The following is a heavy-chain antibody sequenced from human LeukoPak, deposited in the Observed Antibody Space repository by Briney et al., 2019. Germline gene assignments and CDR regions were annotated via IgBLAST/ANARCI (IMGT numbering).Heavy chain of an antibody. Sequence: GGSLRLSCAASGFTFSSYAMSWVRQAPGKGLEWVSAISGSGGSTYYADSVKGRFTISRDNSKNTLYLQMNSLRAEDTAVYYCAEDCSSTSCYRSFEYWGQGTLVTVSS. CDR3: AEDCSSTSCYRSFEY. CDR2: ISGSGGST. D-gene: IGHD2-2*01. J-gene: IGHJ4*02. CDR1: GFTFSSYA. V-gene: IGHV3-23*01.